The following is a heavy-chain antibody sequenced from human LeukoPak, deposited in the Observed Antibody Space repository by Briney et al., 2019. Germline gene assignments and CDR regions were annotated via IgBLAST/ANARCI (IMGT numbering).Heavy chain of an antibody. J-gene: IGHJ4*02. V-gene: IGHV3-64D*06. CDR3: VKDTHRDVLLWFGESQLDY. CDR2: ISSNGGST. CDR1: GFTFSSYA. D-gene: IGHD3-10*01. Sequence: RGSLRLSCSASGFTFSSYAMHWVRQAPGKGLEYVSAISSNGGSTYYADSVKGRFTISRDNSKNTLYLQMSSLRAEDTAVYYCVKDTHRDVLLWFGESQLDYWGQGTLVTVSS.